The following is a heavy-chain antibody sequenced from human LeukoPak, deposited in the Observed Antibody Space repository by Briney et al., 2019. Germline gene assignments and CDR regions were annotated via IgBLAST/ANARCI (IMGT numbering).Heavy chain of an antibody. CDR3: ARGGYYDNSGASDY. D-gene: IGHD3-22*01. CDR2: IKQDGSEK. V-gene: IGHV3-7*03. Sequence: GGSLRLSCAASGFTFSSYWMSWVRQAPGKGLEWVANIKQDGSEKYYVDSVKGRFTISRDNAKNSLYLQMNSLRAEDTALYYCARGGYYDNSGASDYWGQGTLVTVSS. J-gene: IGHJ4*02. CDR1: GFTFSSYW.